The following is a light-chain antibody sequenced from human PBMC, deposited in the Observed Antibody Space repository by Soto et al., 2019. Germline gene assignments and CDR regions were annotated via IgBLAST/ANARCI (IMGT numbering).Light chain of an antibody. Sequence: VLTQSPGTLSLSPGERATLSCRASQRVSSSYLAWYQQKPGQAPRLLIYGASSMATGIPDRFSGSGSGTDFSLTISRLEPEDFAVYYCQQYGSSPSWTFGQGTKV. J-gene: IGKJ1*01. V-gene: IGKV3-20*01. CDR3: QQYGSSPSWT. CDR2: GAS. CDR1: QRVSSSY.